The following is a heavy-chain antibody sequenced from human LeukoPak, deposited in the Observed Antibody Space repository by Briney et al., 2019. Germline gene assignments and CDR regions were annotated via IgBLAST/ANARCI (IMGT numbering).Heavy chain of an antibody. CDR3: AKNFYGDYNVFFDY. J-gene: IGHJ4*02. D-gene: IGHD4-17*01. Sequence: GGSLRLSCAASGFTFSSYVMGWVRQAPGEGLEWVSALSGSGGSTYYADSVKGRFTISRDNSKNTLYLQMNSLRAEDTAVYFCAKNFYGDYNVFFDYWGQGTLVTVSS. CDR2: LSGSGGST. CDR1: GFTFSSYV. V-gene: IGHV3-23*01.